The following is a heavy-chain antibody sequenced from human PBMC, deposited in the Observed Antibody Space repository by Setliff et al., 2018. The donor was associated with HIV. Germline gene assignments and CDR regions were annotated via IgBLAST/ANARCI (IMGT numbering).Heavy chain of an antibody. V-gene: IGHV4-4*07. CDR1: GASISSNY. Sequence: SETLSLTCNVSGASISSNYWSWIRQAAGKGLEWVGRLHISGNSNYSPSLKSRVNMSIDTSKNQSSLKVLSVTAADTAVYYCAREGGTDRYFDYWGPGTPVTVS. J-gene: IGHJ4*02. CDR3: AREGGTDRYFDY. CDR2: LHISGNS. D-gene: IGHD3-16*01.